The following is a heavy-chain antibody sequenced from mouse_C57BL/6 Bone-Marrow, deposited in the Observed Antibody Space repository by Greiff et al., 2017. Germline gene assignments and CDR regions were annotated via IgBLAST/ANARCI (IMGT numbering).Heavy chain of an antibody. CDR3: ARRALYDGYWVGYFDV. CDR2: IYPGSGNT. CDR1: GYTFTDYY. D-gene: IGHD2-3*01. Sequence: QVQLKQSGAELVRPGASVKLSCKASGYTFTDYYINWVKQRPGQGLEWIARIYPGSGNTYYNEKFKGKATLTAEKSSSTAYMQLSSLTSEDSAVYFCARRALYDGYWVGYFDVWGTGTTVTVSS. V-gene: IGHV1-76*01. J-gene: IGHJ1*03.